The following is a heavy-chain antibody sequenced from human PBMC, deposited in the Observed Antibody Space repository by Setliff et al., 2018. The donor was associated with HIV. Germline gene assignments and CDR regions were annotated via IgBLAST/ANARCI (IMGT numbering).Heavy chain of an antibody. Sequence: SETLSLTCTVSGGSITSGSYYWSWIRQPAGKGLEWIGRIYSNGRTTHNPSLKSRVTISRDTSENQFSLRLSSLTAADTAVYYCARGSYTVRIDYWGQGTRVTVSS. D-gene: IGHD3-10*01. V-gene: IGHV4-61*02. CDR2: IYSNGRT. J-gene: IGHJ4*02. CDR3: ARGSYTVRIDY. CDR1: GGSITSGSYY.